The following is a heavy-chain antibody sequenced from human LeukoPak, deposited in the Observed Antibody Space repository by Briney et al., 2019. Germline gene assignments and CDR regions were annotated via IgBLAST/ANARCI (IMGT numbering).Heavy chain of an antibody. D-gene: IGHD6-13*01. Sequence: SETLSLTCAVSGGSISSGGYSWSWIRQPPGKGLEWIGYIYHSGSTSYNPSLNSRVTISVDRSKNNFSLKLTSVTAADTAVYYCARDIAPPELWGQGTLVTVSS. CDR2: IYHSGST. CDR1: GGSISSGGYS. CDR3: ARDIAPPEL. J-gene: IGHJ1*01. V-gene: IGHV4-30-2*01.